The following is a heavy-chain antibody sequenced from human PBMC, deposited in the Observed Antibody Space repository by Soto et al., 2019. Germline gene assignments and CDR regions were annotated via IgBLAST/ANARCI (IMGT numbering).Heavy chain of an antibody. Sequence: QLQLQESGPGLVKPSETLSLTCTVSGCSISSSSHYWGWIRQPPGKGLEWIGSIYYSGSTYYNPSLRGRVTMSVDTSKNQFSLKLRSVTAADTAVYYCAREFNYYYGMDVWGQGTTVTVSS. CDR2: IYYSGST. CDR3: AREFNYYYGMDV. CDR1: GCSISSSSHY. J-gene: IGHJ6*02. V-gene: IGHV4-39*01.